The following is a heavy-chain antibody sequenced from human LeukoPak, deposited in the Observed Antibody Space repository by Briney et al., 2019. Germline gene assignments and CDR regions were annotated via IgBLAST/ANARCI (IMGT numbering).Heavy chain of an antibody. CDR3: ARGRYCSADICTGGDSFDI. D-gene: IGHD2-15*01. CDR2: KYARGSS. CDR1: GGSISNYY. Sequence: SETLSLTCTVSGGSISNYYWSWIRQPAGKGLEWIGRKYARGSSNYNPPVQSRVTMSVDTSKNQFSMKLRSVTAADTAVYYCARGRYCSADICTGGDSFDIWGQGTMVSVSP. V-gene: IGHV4-4*07. J-gene: IGHJ3*02.